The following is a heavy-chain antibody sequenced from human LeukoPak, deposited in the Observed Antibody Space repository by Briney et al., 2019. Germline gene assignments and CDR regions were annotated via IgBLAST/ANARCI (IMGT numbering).Heavy chain of an antibody. V-gene: IGHV1-46*01. CDR1: GYTFTDYY. CDR2: INPSGGST. Sequence: ASVKVSCKASGYTFTDYYMHWVRQAPGQGLEWMGIINPSGGSTSYAQRFQGRVTMTRDTSTSTVYLELSSLRSEDTAVYSCARGPQFGYCSGGSCYHFDYWGQGTLVTVSS. J-gene: IGHJ4*02. D-gene: IGHD2-15*01. CDR3: ARGPQFGYCSGGSCYHFDY.